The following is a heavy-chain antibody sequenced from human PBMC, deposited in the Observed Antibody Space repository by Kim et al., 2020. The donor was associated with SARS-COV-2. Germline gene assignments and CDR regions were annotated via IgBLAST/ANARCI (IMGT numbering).Heavy chain of an antibody. CDR2: ISGSGGST. V-gene: IGHV3-23*01. J-gene: IGHJ5*02. CDR1: GFTFTSYD. D-gene: IGHD6-13*01. CDR3: AKGGCQAGGIGH. Sequence: GGSLRLSCAASGFTFTSYDMSWVRQAPGKGLEWVSAISGSGGSTYYADSVEGRFTISRDNSKNTLNLQMNRLRGEDTAVYYCAKGGCQAGGIGHWGQGTLVTVSS.